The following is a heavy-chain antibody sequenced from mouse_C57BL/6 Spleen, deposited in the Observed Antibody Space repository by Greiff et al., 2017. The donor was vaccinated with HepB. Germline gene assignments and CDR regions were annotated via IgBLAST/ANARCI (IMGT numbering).Heavy chain of an antibody. CDR2: IDPSDSET. Sequence: QVQLQQPGAELVRPGSSVKLSCKASGYTFTSYWMHWVKQRPIQGLEWIGNIDPSDSETHYNQKFKDKATLTVDKSSSTAYMQLSSLTSEDSAVYYCARSYYGSRYYFDYWGQGTTLTVAS. J-gene: IGHJ2*01. D-gene: IGHD1-1*01. CDR3: ARSYYGSRYYFDY. CDR1: GYTFTSYW. V-gene: IGHV1-52*01.